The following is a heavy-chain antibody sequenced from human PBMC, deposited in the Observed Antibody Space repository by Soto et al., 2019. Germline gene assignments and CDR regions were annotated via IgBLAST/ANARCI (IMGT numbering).Heavy chain of an antibody. V-gene: IGHV5-51*01. D-gene: IGHD3-10*01. Sequence: PGESLKISCGGSGYSFTSYWIGWVRQMPGKGLEWMGIIYPGDSDTRYSPSFQGQVTISADKSISTAYLQWSSLKASDTAMYYCARGIWLGEVYYYMDVWGKGTTVTVSS. CDR2: IYPGDSDT. CDR1: GYSFTSYW. J-gene: IGHJ6*03. CDR3: ARGIWLGEVYYYMDV.